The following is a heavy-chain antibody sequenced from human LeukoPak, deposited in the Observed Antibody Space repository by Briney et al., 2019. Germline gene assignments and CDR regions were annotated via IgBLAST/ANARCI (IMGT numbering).Heavy chain of an antibody. Sequence: KPSETLSLTCTVSGGSISGYYWSWIGQSPGKGLEWIGYIYYGGSTNYNPSLKSRVTISVDRSKQQFSLRVSSVTAADTAVYYCARCFADTALDFWGQGTPVTVSS. V-gene: IGHV4-59*01. CDR2: IYYGGST. D-gene: IGHD5-18*01. CDR1: GGSISGYY. CDR3: ARCFADTALDF. J-gene: IGHJ4*02.